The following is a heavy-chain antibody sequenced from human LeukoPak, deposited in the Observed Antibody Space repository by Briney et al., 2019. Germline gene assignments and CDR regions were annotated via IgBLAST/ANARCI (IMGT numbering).Heavy chain of an antibody. CDR2: IRYDGSNK. Sequence: GGSLRLSCAASGFTFSSYGMHWVRQAPGKGLEWVAFIRYDGSNKYYADSVKGRFTISRDNSKNTLYPQMNSLRAEDTAVYYCARRYSSGWQRLRYYYYYMDVWGKGTTVTISS. CDR1: GFTFSSYG. CDR3: ARRYSSGWQRLRYYYYYMDV. V-gene: IGHV3-30*02. J-gene: IGHJ6*03. D-gene: IGHD6-19*01.